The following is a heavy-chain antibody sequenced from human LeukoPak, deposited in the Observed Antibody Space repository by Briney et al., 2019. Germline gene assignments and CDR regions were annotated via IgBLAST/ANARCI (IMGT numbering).Heavy chain of an antibody. J-gene: IGHJ4*02. D-gene: IGHD2-15*01. V-gene: IGHV4-39*01. CDR3: ARHPPLGYCSGGGCHPYDY. CDR2: ISYSGST. CDR1: GGSISSSYF. Sequence: SETLSLTCTVSGGSISSSYFWGWIRQPPGQGLEWIGTISYSGSTYYNPSLKSRVAISADTSKNQFSLKLSSVTAADTAVYYCARHPPLGYCSGGGCHPYDYWGQGTLVTVSS.